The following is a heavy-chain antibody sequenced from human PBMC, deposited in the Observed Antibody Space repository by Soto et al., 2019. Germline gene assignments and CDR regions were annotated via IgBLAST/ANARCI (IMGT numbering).Heavy chain of an antibody. J-gene: IGHJ3*01. CDR3: VKERGTFNDFDV. V-gene: IGHV3-33*06. CDR1: GITCTTYG. CDR2: VWYNGINK. D-gene: IGHD1-1*01. Sequence: SCGTLRLSCAASGITCTTYGMHLVREDSGKGPEWVAVVWYNGINKYYADSVRGRFTISRDNSWNDLYLQMNSLRAEDRAVYYCVKERGTFNDFDVWGQGTMVTVSS.